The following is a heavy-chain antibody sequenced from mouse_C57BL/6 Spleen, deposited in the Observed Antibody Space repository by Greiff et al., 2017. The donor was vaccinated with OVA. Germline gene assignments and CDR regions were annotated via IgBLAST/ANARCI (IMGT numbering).Heavy chain of an antibody. J-gene: IGHJ2*01. CDR3: TRRHYYGRSYFDY. D-gene: IGHD1-1*01. CDR2: IRNKANNHAT. CDR1: GFTFSDAW. Sequence: EVMLVESGGGLVQPGGSMKLSCAASGFTFSDAWMDWVRQSPEKGLEWVAEIRNKANNHATYYAESVKGRFTISRDDSKSIVYLQMNSLRAEDTGIYYSTRRHYYGRSYFDYWGQGTTLTVSS. V-gene: IGHV6-6*01.